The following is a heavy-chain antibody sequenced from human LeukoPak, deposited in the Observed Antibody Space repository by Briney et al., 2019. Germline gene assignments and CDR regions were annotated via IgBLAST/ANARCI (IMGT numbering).Heavy chain of an antibody. CDR2: ISSSGNTI. Sequence: GGSLRLSCAASGFIFSDSYMIWIRQAPGRGLEWVSYISSSGNTIYSADSVKGRFTISRDNAKNSLYLQMNSLRVEDTAVYYCADLHYFASRYWGQGTLVTVSS. CDR3: ADLHYFASRY. D-gene: IGHD3-10*01. CDR1: GFIFSDSY. J-gene: IGHJ4*02. V-gene: IGHV3-11*01.